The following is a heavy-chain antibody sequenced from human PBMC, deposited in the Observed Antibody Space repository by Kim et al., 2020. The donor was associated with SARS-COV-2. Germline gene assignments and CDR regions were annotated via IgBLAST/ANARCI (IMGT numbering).Heavy chain of an antibody. J-gene: IGHJ6*02. V-gene: IGHV3-48*02. D-gene: IGHD3-22*01. Sequence: GRFTISRDNAKNSLYLQMNSLRDEDTAVYYCARDSSGYYYVRNYYYGMDVWGQGTTVTVSS. CDR3: ARDSSGYYYVRNYYYGMDV.